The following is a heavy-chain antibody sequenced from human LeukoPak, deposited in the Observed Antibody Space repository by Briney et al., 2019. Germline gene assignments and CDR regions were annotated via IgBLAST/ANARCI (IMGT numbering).Heavy chain of an antibody. D-gene: IGHD4-17*01. V-gene: IGHV4-39*01. Sequence: SGTLSLTCAVSGGSISSNNWWGWVRQPPGKGLEWIGSIYYSGSTYYNPSLKSRVTISVDTSKNQFSLKLSSVTAADTAVYYCARHFYGDSTFDYWGQGTLVTVSS. CDR1: GGSISSNNW. CDR2: IYYSGST. J-gene: IGHJ4*02. CDR3: ARHFYGDSTFDY.